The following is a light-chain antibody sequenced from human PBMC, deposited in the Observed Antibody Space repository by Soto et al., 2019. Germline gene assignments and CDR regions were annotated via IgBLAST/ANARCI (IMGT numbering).Light chain of an antibody. V-gene: IGKV3-15*01. CDR1: QSVFSN. CDR3: QQYNNWPYT. J-gene: IGKJ3*01. CDR2: GAS. Sequence: EIVMTQSPATLSVSPGERATLSCRASQSVFSNLAWYQQKPDQPPRLLISGASTRATGLPDRFSGSGSGTEFTLTISSLQSEDFATYYCQQYNNWPYTFGPGTRVDFK.